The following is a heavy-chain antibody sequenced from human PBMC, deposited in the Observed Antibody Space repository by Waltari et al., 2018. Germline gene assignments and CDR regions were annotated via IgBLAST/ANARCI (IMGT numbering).Heavy chain of an antibody. CDR3: ATSRRGGIAAVKGAFDI. V-gene: IGHV4-59*11. J-gene: IGHJ3*02. CDR1: GGSISSHY. D-gene: IGHD6-13*01. Sequence: QVQLQESGPGLVQPSETLSLTCTVSGGSISSHYWSWIRQPPGKGLEWIGYIYYSGSTNYNPSLKSRVTISVDTSKNQFSLKLSSVTAADTAVYYCATSRRGGIAAVKGAFDIWGQGTMVTVSS. CDR2: IYYSGST.